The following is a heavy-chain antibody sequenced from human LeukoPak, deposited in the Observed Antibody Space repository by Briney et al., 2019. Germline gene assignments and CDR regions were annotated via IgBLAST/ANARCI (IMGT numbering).Heavy chain of an antibody. CDR2: IYYSGST. J-gene: IGHJ5*02. D-gene: IGHD3-3*02. Sequence: SQTLSLTCTVSGGSISSGGYYWSWIRQHPGKGLEWIGHIYYSGSTYYNPSLKSRVTISVDTSKNQFSLKLSSVTAADTAVYYCARVGSSFRGNWFDPWGQGTLVTVSS. CDR1: GGSISSGGYY. CDR3: ARVGSSFRGNWFDP. V-gene: IGHV4-31*03.